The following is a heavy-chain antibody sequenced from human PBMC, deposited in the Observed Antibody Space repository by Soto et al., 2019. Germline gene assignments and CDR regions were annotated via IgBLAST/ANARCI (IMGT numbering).Heavy chain of an antibody. CDR2: IYSGGNS. D-gene: IGHD3-10*01. V-gene: IGHV3-53*01. CDR3: ARLGPYGSETSSVRYNWFDP. CDR1: GFTVSSSH. J-gene: IGHJ5*02. Sequence: EMQLVESGGGLIQPGGSLRLSCTTSGFTVSSSHMSWVRQAPGKGLDWVSVIYSGGNSYYAVSVQGRFTISRDNSKXTXYXXMTSLRGEDTAIYYCARLGPYGSETSSVRYNWFDPWGQGTLVTVSS.